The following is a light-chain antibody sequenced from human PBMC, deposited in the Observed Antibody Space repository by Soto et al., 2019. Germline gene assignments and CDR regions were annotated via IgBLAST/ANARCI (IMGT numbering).Light chain of an antibody. CDR2: GIS. V-gene: IGKV2D-29*01. Sequence: DIVMTQTPLSLSVTPGQPASISCKSSQSLVYSDGKTYLYWYVVKPGQPTQLLIYGISNRLSGVPDRFSGSGSGTDFTLKISRVEAEDAGIYYCMHTVQFTWTFGQGTKV. CDR1: QSLVYSDGKTY. J-gene: IGKJ1*01. CDR3: MHTVQFTWT.